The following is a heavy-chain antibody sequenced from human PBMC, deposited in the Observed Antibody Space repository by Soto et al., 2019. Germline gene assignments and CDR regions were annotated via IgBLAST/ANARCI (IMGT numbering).Heavy chain of an antibody. CDR2: IYHSGST. CDR3: ARVSGIVVVPSPYYYYYMDV. Sequence: SETLSLTCAVSSGSISSSNWWSWVRQPPGKGLEWIGEIYHSGSTNYNPSLKSRVTISVDKSKNQFSLKLSSVTAADTAVYYCARVSGIVVVPSPYYYYYMDVWGKGTTVTVSS. J-gene: IGHJ6*03. D-gene: IGHD2-2*01. CDR1: SGSISSSNW. V-gene: IGHV4-4*02.